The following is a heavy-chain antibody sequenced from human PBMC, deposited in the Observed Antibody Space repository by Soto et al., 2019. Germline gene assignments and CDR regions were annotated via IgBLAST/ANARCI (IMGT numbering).Heavy chain of an antibody. CDR2: IYYSGRT. CDR1: DDSVTSNHL. J-gene: IGHJ5*02. Sequence: QLQLQESGPGLVKPSETLALTCAVSDDSVTSNHLWGWIRQFPGKGLQWIGSIYYSGRTHYNPSLESRVTISVVTSKNQFSLKLTSVTSADTAVHYCARHVDFADYIRWFDPWVQGTLVTVSS. V-gene: IGHV4-39*01. D-gene: IGHD4-17*01. CDR3: ARHVDFADYIRWFDP.